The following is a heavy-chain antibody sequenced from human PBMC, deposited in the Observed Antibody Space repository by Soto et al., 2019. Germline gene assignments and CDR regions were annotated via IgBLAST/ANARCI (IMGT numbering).Heavy chain of an antibody. V-gene: IGHV1-18*01. CDR3: ARERGHRFGEFLDY. CDR1: GYTFTSYG. Sequence: ASVKVSCKASGYTFTSYGISWVRQAPGQGLEWMGWISAYNGNTNYAQKLQGRVTVTTDTSTSTAYMELRSLRSDDTAVYYCARERGHRFGEFLDYWGQGTLVTVSS. D-gene: IGHD3-10*01. CDR2: ISAYNGNT. J-gene: IGHJ4*02.